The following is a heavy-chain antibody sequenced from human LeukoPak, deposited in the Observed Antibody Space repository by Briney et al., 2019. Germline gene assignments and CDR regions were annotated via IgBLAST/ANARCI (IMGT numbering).Heavy chain of an antibody. CDR1: GDSVSNNSAA. D-gene: IGHD5-12*01. V-gene: IGHV6-1*01. CDR2: TYYRSKWYN. Sequence: SQTLSLTCAISGDSVSNNSAAWNWIRQSPSRGLEWLGRTYYRSKWYNDYAVSVKSRIIINPDTSKNQFSLKLSSVTAADTAVYYCARVRNSGYDYSQRKKLYYFDYWGQGTLVTVSS. J-gene: IGHJ4*02. CDR3: ARVRNSGYDYSQRKKLYYFDY.